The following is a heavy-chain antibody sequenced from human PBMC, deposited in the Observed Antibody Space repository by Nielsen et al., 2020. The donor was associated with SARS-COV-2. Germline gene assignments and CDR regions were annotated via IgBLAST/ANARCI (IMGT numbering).Heavy chain of an antibody. CDR2: INSDGSST. D-gene: IGHD3-3*01. Sequence: WIRQPPGKGLVWVSRINSDGSSTSYADSVKGRFTISRDNAKNTLYLQMNSLRAEDTAVYFCARGSRRGGFLEWPNLGPRDAPYYMDVWGKGTTVTVSS. V-gene: IGHV3-74*01. J-gene: IGHJ6*03. CDR3: ARGSRRGGFLEWPNLGPRDAPYYMDV.